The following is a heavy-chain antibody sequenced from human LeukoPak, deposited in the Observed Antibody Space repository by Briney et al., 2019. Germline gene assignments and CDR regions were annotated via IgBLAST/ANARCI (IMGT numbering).Heavy chain of an antibody. CDR1: GVNFESYE. D-gene: IGHD4-17*01. V-gene: IGHV3-48*03. CDR3: ARAQTYGDSRLLLDF. J-gene: IGHJ4*02. CDR2: ISGSANTI. Sequence: GGSLRLSCAVTGVNFESYEMNWVRQAPGKGLEWVSFISGSANTIYYAASVKGRFTTSRDNAKNSQYLQMNSLRVEDTALYYCARAQTYGDSRLLLDFWGQGTLVTVSS.